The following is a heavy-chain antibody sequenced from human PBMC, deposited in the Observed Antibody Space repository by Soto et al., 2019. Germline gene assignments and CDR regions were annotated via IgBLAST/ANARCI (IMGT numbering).Heavy chain of an antibody. J-gene: IGHJ4*02. D-gene: IGHD3-10*01. Sequence: EVQLVESGGGLVQPGRSLRLSCAASGFTFDDYAMHWVRQAPGKGLEWVSAISWNSGSIGYADSVKGRFTISRDNVKNSLNLQMNSLSAELTALYYGPKGRSMFRGVIIGYFDYWGQRTLVTVTS. CDR3: PKGRSMFRGVIIGYFDY. CDR2: ISWNSGSI. CDR1: GFTFDDYA. V-gene: IGHV3-9*01.